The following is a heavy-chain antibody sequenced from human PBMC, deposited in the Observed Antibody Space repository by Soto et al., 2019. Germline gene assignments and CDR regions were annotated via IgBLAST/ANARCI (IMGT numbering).Heavy chain of an antibody. J-gene: IGHJ6*02. Sequence: PGGSLRLSCAASGFTFSCYAMGWVRQSPGKGLEWVSAMSGSGGTTYYADSVKGRFTISRDNSKNTLYLQMSSLRPDDTAVYYCAKDLSSSGYDYYYYGLDVWGQGTTVTVSS. CDR3: AKDLSSSGYDYYYYGLDV. CDR1: GFTFSCYA. D-gene: IGHD5-12*01. CDR2: MSGSGGTT. V-gene: IGHV3-23*01.